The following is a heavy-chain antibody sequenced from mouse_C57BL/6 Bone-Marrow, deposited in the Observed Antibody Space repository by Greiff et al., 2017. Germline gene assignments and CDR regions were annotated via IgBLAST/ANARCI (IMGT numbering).Heavy chain of an antibody. CDR2: IYPRDGST. V-gene: IGHV1-78*01. D-gene: IGHD1-1*01. Sequence: VKLMESDAELVKPGASVKISCKVSGYTFTDHTIHWMKQRPEQGLEWIGYIYPRDGSTKYNEKFKGKATVTADKSSSTAYMQLNSLTSEDSAVYFCARGGFSTTVVPFAYWGQGTLVTVSA. J-gene: IGHJ3*01. CDR1: GYTFTDHT. CDR3: ARGGFSTTVVPFAY.